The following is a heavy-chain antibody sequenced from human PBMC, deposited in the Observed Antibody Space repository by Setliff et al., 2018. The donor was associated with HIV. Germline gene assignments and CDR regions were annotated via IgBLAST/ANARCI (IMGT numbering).Heavy chain of an antibody. Sequence: ASETLSLTCTVSGGSISSYYWSWNRQPPGKGLEWIGYIYYSGSTNYNPSLKSRVTISVDTSKNQFSLKLSSVTAADTAVYYCARGYPGIAVAGLTYYYYYYMDVWGKGTTVTVSS. D-gene: IGHD6-19*01. CDR1: GGSISSYY. J-gene: IGHJ6*03. V-gene: IGHV4-59*01. CDR2: IYYSGST. CDR3: ARGYPGIAVAGLTYYYYYYMDV.